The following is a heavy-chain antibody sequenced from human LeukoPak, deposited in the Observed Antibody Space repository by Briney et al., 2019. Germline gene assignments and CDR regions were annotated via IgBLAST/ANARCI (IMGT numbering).Heavy chain of an antibody. CDR1: GFTFSNAW. V-gene: IGHV3-15*01. CDR3: TTGFRKGYDFWNGYSNDAFDI. Sequence: PGGSLRLSCAASGFTFSNAWMSWVRQAPGKGLEWVGRIKSKTDGGTTDYAAPVKGRFTISRDDSKNTLYVQMNSLQTEDTALYYCTTGFRKGYDFWNGYSNDAFDIWGQGTMVTVSS. D-gene: IGHD3-3*01. J-gene: IGHJ3*02. CDR2: IKSKTDGGTT.